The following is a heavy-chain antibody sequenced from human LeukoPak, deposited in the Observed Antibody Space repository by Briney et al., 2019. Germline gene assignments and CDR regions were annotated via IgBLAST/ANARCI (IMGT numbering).Heavy chain of an antibody. Sequence: SETLSLTCTVSGGSISSYYWSWIRQPAGKGVEWIGRIYTSGSTNYNPSLKSRVTMSVDTSKNQFSLKLSSVTAAHTAVYYCARFARGSRGYSYGNFDYWGQGTLVTVSS. V-gene: IGHV4-4*07. CDR3: ARFARGSRGYSYGNFDY. CDR2: IYTSGST. J-gene: IGHJ4*02. D-gene: IGHD5-18*01. CDR1: GGSISSYY.